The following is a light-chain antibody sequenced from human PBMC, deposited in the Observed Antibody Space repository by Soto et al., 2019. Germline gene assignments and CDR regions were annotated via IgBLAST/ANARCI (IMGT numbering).Light chain of an antibody. Sequence: DIQMTQSPSSLSASVGDRVTITCQASQDITSYLNWYQHKPGKAPNLLIYDASILEAGVPPRFSESGPGTDFTLTIRSLQPEDVATYYCQHCDYRPMFGPGTTVDFK. V-gene: IGKV1-33*01. CDR2: DAS. CDR3: QHCDYRPM. J-gene: IGKJ3*01. CDR1: QDITSY.